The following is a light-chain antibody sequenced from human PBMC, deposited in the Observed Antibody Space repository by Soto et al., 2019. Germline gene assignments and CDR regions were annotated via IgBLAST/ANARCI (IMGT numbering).Light chain of an antibody. V-gene: IGKV1-9*01. Sequence: IQLTQSPSSLSASVGDRVTITCRASQDIAIYLAWYQQKPGEAPKLLIYAASTLYGGVPSRFSGSGSGTDFALTISRLQAEDFATDYCQQLRMYPSTFGGGTKVEIK. CDR1: QDIAIY. CDR2: AAS. J-gene: IGKJ4*01. CDR3: QQLRMYPST.